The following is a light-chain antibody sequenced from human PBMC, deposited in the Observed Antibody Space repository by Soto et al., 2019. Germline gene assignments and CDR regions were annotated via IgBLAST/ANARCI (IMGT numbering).Light chain of an antibody. V-gene: IGKV3-20*01. J-gene: IGKJ1*01. CDR2: GAS. Sequence: EIVLTQSPGTLSLTPGERATLSCRASQSVSNNYLAWYQQKPGPPPRLLIYGASNRATGIPDRFSGSGSGTDFTLTISRLEPEDFAVYYCQQYGSSGTFGQGTNVDIK. CDR3: QQYGSSGT. CDR1: QSVSNNY.